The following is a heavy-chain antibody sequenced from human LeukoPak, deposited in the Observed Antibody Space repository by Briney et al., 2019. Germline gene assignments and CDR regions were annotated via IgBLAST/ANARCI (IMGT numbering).Heavy chain of an antibody. CDR2: IHPNGHDT. CDR3: SGHYGPGPV. Sequence: ASVKVSCKASGGTFSSYAISWVRQAPGQGLEWMGWIHPNGHDTKYAQKFQGRMTMTTDTSISTAYMELNRVTSDDTAVYYCSGHYGPGPVWGQGTLITASS. D-gene: IGHD3-10*01. CDR1: GGTFSSYA. V-gene: IGHV1-2*02. J-gene: IGHJ4*02.